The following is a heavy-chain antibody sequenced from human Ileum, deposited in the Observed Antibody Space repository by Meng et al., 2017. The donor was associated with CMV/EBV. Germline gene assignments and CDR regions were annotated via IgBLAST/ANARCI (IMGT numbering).Heavy chain of an antibody. D-gene: IGHD3-3*01. CDR1: GGSFSEYH. CDR2: INHGGSS. Sequence: QVQLQTWGAGLLKPSETLSLMCGVYGGSFSEYHWSWIRQHPGKGLEWIGEINHGGSSNYNPSLKSRVTISVDRSRNQVSLKLTSVTAADTAVYYCARASPQRRFLSYWDQGTLVTVSS. CDR3: ARASPQRRFLSY. V-gene: IGHV4-34*01. J-gene: IGHJ4*02.